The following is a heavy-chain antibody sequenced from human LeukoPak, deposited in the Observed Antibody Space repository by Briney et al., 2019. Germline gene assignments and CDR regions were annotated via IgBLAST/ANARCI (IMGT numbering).Heavy chain of an antibody. Sequence: ASVKVSCKPSGYTPTSYGISWGRQAPGQGLEWMGWISAYNGNTNYAQKLQGRVTMTTDTSTSTAYMELRSLRSDDTAVYYCARVGVLRYFDWLRKNAFDIWDQGTMVTVSS. J-gene: IGHJ3*02. V-gene: IGHV1-18*04. CDR1: GYTPTSYG. CDR3: ARVGVLRYFDWLRKNAFDI. CDR2: ISAYNGNT. D-gene: IGHD3-9*01.